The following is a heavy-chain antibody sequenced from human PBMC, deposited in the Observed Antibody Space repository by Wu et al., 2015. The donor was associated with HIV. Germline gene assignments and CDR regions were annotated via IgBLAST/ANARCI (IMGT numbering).Heavy chain of an antibody. CDR2: ITPNSGGT. Sequence: QVQLVQSGPEVKKPGASVKVSCKASGYTFSSHYIHWVRQAPGQGLQWMAWITPNSGGTNSAQMFQGRVTMARDTSIATAYLELSNLTSDDTAVYYCVSRCAGMPKGVFDIWGQWDTGHCLF. V-gene: IGHV1-2*02. CDR3: VSRCAGMPKGVFDI. CDR1: GYTFSSHY. J-gene: IGHJ3*02. D-gene: IGHD3-10*01.